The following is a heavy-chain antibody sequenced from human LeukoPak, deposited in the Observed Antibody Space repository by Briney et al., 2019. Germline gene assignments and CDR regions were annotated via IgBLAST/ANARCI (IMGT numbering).Heavy chain of an antibody. CDR2: IFHSGST. Sequence: SQTLSLTCAVSGGSISSGGYSWSWIRQPPGEGLEWIGYIFHSGSTYYNPSLKSRVTISVDRSKNQFSLKLSSVTAADTGVYYCDRFYASGSSFDYWGQGTLVTVSS. V-gene: IGHV4-30-2*01. D-gene: IGHD3-10*01. J-gene: IGHJ4*02. CDR3: DRFYASGSSFDY. CDR1: GGSISSGGYS.